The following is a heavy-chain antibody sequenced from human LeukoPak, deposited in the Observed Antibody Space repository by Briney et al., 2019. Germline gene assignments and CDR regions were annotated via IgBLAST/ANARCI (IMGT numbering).Heavy chain of an antibody. CDR2: IYHSGST. CDR3: ARHDYGPNWFDP. Sequence: SETLSLTCAVSGYSISSGYYWGWIRQPPGKGLEWIGSIYHSGSTYYNPSLKSRVTISVDTSKDQFSLNLSSVTAADTAVYYCARHDYGPNWFDPWGQGTLVTVPS. D-gene: IGHD4-17*01. V-gene: IGHV4-38-2*01. CDR1: GYSISSGYY. J-gene: IGHJ5*02.